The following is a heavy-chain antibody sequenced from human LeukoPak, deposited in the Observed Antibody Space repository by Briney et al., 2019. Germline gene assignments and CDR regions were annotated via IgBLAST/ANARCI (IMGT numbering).Heavy chain of an antibody. J-gene: IGHJ4*02. CDR2: ISSSGSTI. Sequence: PGGSLGLSCAASGFTFSSYEMNWVRQAPGKGLEWVSYISSSGSTIYYADSVKGRFTISRDNAKNSLYLQMNSLRAEDTAVYYCAREEEGVSPAANQFFDYWGQGTLVTVSS. CDR1: GFTFSSYE. V-gene: IGHV3-48*03. D-gene: IGHD6-13*01. CDR3: AREEEGVSPAANQFFDY.